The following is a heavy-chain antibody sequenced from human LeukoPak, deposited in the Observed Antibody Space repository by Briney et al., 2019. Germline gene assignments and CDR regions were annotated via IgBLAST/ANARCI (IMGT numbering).Heavy chain of an antibody. CDR1: GFTFSSYW. D-gene: IGHD3-22*01. J-gene: IGHJ4*02. CDR2: IKQDGSEK. Sequence: GGSLRLSCAASGFTFSSYWMSWDRQAPGKGLEWVANIKQDGSEKYYVDSVKGRFTISRDNAKNSLYLQMNSLRAEDTAVYYCARVSDSSGYSSDYWGQGTLVTVSS. CDR3: ARVSDSSGYSSDY. V-gene: IGHV3-7*01.